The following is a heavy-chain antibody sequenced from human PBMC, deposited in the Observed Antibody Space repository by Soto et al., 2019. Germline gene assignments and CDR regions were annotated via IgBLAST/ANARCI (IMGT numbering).Heavy chain of an antibody. Sequence: GGSLRLSCVVSGFTFSSYSMHWVRQAPGKGLVWVSRISSDGSDRTYADSVRGRLTISRDNAENTLYLQMNSLRVEDTAVYFCASMGGSYPYWGQGTLVTVSS. CDR3: ASMGGSYPY. V-gene: IGHV3-74*03. CDR2: ISSDGSDR. J-gene: IGHJ4*02. D-gene: IGHD1-26*01. CDR1: GFTFSSYS.